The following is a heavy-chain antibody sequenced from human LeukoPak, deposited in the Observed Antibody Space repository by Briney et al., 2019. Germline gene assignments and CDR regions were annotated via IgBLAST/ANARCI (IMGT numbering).Heavy chain of an antibody. J-gene: IGHJ4*02. V-gene: IGHV5-51*01. CDR3: ARTNGNYDYFDY. CDR2: IYPGDSDT. D-gene: IGHD4-17*01. CDR1: GYSFTRYW. Sequence: GESLKISCKGSGYSFTRYWIGWVRQTPGKGLEWMGIIYPGDSDTRYSPSFQGQVIISADKSISTAYVQWSSLKASDTAIYYCARTNGNYDYFDYWGQGTLVTVSS.